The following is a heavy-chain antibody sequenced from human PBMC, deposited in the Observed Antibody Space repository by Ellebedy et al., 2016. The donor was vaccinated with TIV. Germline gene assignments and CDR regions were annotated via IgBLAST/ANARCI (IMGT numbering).Heavy chain of an antibody. CDR1: GYTFNNYG. Sequence: AASVKVSCKASGYTFNNYGVTWVRQAPGQGLEWVGWISAYYGHTRSAPSLQGRFTITRDTSTSTAYMELRSLRSADTAVYYCARVRRRAYCGGDCYPFLFFDYWGQGTLVTVSS. CDR2: ISAYYGHT. J-gene: IGHJ4*02. CDR3: ARVRRRAYCGGDCYPFLFFDY. V-gene: IGHV1-18*04. D-gene: IGHD2-21*02.